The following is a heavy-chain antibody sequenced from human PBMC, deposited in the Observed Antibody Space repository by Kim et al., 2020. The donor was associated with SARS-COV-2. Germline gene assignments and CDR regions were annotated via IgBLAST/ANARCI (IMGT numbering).Heavy chain of an antibody. Sequence: GGSLRLSCAASGFTFSSYGMHWVRQAPGKGLEWVAVISYDGSNKYYADSVKGRFTISRDNSKNTLYQQMNSLRAEDTAVYYCAEDLPDGSGGYYILSAYGMDVWGQGTTVTVSS. D-gene: IGHD3-10*01. CDR2: ISYDGSNK. CDR3: AEDLPDGSGGYYILSAYGMDV. J-gene: IGHJ6*02. V-gene: IGHV3-30*18. CDR1: GFTFSSYG.